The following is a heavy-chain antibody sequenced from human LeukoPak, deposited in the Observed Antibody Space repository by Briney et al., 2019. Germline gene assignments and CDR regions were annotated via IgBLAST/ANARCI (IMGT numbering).Heavy chain of an antibody. D-gene: IGHD4-17*01. J-gene: IGHJ4*02. V-gene: IGHV4-59*01. CDR3: ASTYYGDYRLPYYLDY. CDR1: GGSISSYY. Sequence: SETLSLTCTVSGGSISSYYWSWIRQPPGKGLEWIGYIYYSGSTNYNPSLKSRVTISVDTSKNQFSLKLSSVTAADTAVYYCASTYYGDYRLPYYLDYWGQGTLVTVSS. CDR2: IYYSGST.